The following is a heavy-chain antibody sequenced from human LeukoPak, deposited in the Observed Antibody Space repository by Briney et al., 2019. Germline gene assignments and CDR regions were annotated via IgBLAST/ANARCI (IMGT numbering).Heavy chain of an antibody. Sequence: GGSLRLSCAASGFTFSSYSMNWVRQAPGKGLEWVSFISSSSSYIYYADSVKGRFTISRDNAKNSLYLQMNSLRAEDTAVYYCARDKVAAAGHHDYWGQGTLVTVSS. CDR3: ARDKVAAAGHHDY. J-gene: IGHJ4*02. CDR1: GFTFSSYS. V-gene: IGHV3-21*01. CDR2: ISSSSSYI. D-gene: IGHD6-13*01.